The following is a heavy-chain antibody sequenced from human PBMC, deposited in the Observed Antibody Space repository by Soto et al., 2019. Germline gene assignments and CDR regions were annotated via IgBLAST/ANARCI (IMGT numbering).Heavy chain of an antibody. D-gene: IGHD6-19*01. CDR3: ARDRYPLYSSGWLGDYYYYYGMDV. V-gene: IGHV3-21*01. CDR2: ISSSSSYI. J-gene: IGHJ6*02. Sequence: GGSLRLSCAASGFTFSSYSMNWVRQAPGKGLEWASSISSSSSYIYYADSVKGRFTISRDNAKNSLYLQMNSLRAEDTAVYYCARDRYPLYSSGWLGDYYYYYGMDVWGQGTTVTVSS. CDR1: GFTFSSYS.